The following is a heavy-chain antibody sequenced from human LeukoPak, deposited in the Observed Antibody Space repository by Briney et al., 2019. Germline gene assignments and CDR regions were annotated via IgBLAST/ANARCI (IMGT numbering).Heavy chain of an antibody. Sequence: SETLSLTCTVSGGSISSYYWSWIRQPPGKGLEWIGYICYSGSTNYNPSLKSQVTISVDTSKNQFSLKLSSVTAADTAVYYCARAPGSGYPWGQGTLVTVSS. V-gene: IGHV4-59*01. CDR3: ARAPGSGYP. CDR1: GGSISSYY. J-gene: IGHJ5*02. CDR2: ICYSGST. D-gene: IGHD3-3*01.